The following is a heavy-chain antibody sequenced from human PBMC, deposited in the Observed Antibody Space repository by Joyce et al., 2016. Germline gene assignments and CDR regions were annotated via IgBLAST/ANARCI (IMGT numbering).Heavy chain of an antibody. Sequence: EVQLVESGGGLVQPGGSLRLSCAASGFTFNTYSMNWVRQAPGKWLEWVSYISRSSNTICYVDSVKGRFTISRDNAKNSLYLQMNSLRAEDTAVYFCARATSYYFYYYMDVWGKGTTVTVSS. CDR1: GFTFNTYS. J-gene: IGHJ6*03. CDR2: ISRSSNTI. V-gene: IGHV3-48*01. CDR3: ARATSYYFYYYMDV.